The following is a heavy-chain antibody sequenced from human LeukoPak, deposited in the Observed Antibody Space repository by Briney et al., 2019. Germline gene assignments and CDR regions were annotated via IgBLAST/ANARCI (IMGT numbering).Heavy chain of an antibody. Sequence: PRGSLRLSCADSGFSFSSSTVSWVRHAPREGLGWVSYISSSGSAINYADSVKRRFSISTDNAQNTLYLQINRLRAEGTAVYYCARVDGDYPRNCFDPWGQGTLVTVSS. V-gene: IGHV3-48*04. CDR1: GFSFSSST. CDR3: ARVDGDYPRNCFDP. CDR2: ISSSGSAI. D-gene: IGHD4-17*01. J-gene: IGHJ5*02.